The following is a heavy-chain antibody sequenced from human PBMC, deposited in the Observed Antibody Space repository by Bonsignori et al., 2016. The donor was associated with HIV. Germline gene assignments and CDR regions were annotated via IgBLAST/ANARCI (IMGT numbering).Heavy chain of an antibody. CDR1: GYTFTSHD. V-gene: IGHV1-8*01. D-gene: IGHD3-10*01. J-gene: IGHJ6*03. CDR3: ARGDSGSHLKYYYYMDV. Sequence: ASVKVSCKASGYTFTSHDINWVRQAPGQGLEWMGWMNTNSGNTGYAQKFQGRVTMTRNTSISTAYMELSSLTSNDTAVYYCARGDSGSHLKYYYYMDVWGKGATVTVSS. CDR2: MNTNSGNT.